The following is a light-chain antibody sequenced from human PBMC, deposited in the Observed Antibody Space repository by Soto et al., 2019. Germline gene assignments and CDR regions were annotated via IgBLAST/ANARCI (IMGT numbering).Light chain of an antibody. V-gene: IGLV1-40*01. CDR2: GNG. CDR1: SSNIGAGYD. Sequence: SVLTQPPSVSGAPGQRVTISCTGSSSNIGAGYDVHWYQQLPGTAPKLLIFGNGNRPSGVPDRFSGSKSDTSASLAITGLQAEDEADYYCQTYDGSLSGLFVFGTGTKVTVL. CDR3: QTYDGSLSGLFV. J-gene: IGLJ1*01.